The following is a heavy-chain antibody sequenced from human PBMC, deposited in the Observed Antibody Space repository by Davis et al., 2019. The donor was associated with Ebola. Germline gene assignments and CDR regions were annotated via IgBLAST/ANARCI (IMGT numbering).Heavy chain of an antibody. D-gene: IGHD3-16*02. CDR1: GYTFTGYY. CDR3: ARTCDYIWGSYHDY. Sequence: AASVKVSCKASGYTFTGYYMHWVRQAPGQGLEWMGWINPNSGGTNYAQKFQGWVTMTRDTSISTAYMELSSLRSEDTAVYYCARTCDYIWGSYHDYWGQGTLVTVSS. V-gene: IGHV1-2*04. CDR2: INPNSGGT. J-gene: IGHJ4*02.